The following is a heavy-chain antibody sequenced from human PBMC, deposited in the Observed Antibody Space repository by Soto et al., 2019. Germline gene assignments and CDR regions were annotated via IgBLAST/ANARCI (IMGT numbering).Heavy chain of an antibody. CDR3: AKGTGITIFGVASY. Sequence: QPVGSLRLSGAASGFTLSSSGMHGVRQAPGKGMEWVAVISYDGSNKYYADPVKGRFTISRDNSQNTLYLQMNSLRTEDTAVYYCAKGTGITIFGVASYWGQGTLVTVSS. J-gene: IGHJ4*02. V-gene: IGHV3-30*18. CDR2: ISYDGSNK. D-gene: IGHD3-3*01. CDR1: GFTLSSSG.